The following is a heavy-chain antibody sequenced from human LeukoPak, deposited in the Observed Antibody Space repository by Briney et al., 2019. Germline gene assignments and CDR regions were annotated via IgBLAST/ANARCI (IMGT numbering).Heavy chain of an antibody. J-gene: IGHJ4*02. CDR3: AKDRRNRGVATTFDY. CDR1: GFTFSSYE. CDR2: IKQDGSEK. V-gene: IGHV3-7*03. D-gene: IGHD5-12*01. Sequence: GGSLRLSCAASGFTFSSYEMNWIRQAPGKGLEWVANIKQDGSEKYYVDSVKGRFTISRDNAKNSLYLQMNSLRAEDTAVYYCAKDRRNRGVATTFDYWGQGTLVTVSS.